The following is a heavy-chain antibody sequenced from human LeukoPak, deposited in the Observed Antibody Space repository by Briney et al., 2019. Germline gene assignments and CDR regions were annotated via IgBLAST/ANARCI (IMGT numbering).Heavy chain of an antibody. CDR1: GFTFSTYE. CDR2: IKQDGSEK. V-gene: IGHV3-7*01. J-gene: IGHJ4*02. Sequence: GGSLRLSCAASGFTFSTYEMSWVRQAPGKGLEWVAYIKQDGSEKYYVDSVKGRFTISRDNAKNSLYLQVNSLRAEDTAVYYCARDSVIYGYWGQGTLVTVSS. D-gene: IGHD3/OR15-3a*01. CDR3: ARDSVIYGY.